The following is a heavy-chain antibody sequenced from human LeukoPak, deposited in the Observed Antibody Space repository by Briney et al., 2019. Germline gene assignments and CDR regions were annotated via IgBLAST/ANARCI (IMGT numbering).Heavy chain of an antibody. J-gene: IGHJ4*02. D-gene: IGHD3-3*01. CDR2: IYQSGSN. CDR3: ARTVGLYGRFRFDS. V-gene: IGHV4-39*01. Sequence: SETLSLTCRASGASIISCGKYWAWIRQPPGEQPEYIVSIYQSGSNYSNPSLKSRVTTALETSKNQFSLRVTSVTAADTAVYFCARTVGLYGRFRFDSWGQGILVTVSS. CDR1: GASIISCGKY.